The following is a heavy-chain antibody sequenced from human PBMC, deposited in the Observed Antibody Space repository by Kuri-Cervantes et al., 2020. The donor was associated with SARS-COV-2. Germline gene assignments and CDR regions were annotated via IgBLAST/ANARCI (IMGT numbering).Heavy chain of an antibody. CDR2: IKQDGSEK. Sequence: GESLKISCAASGFTFSSYWMSWVRQAPGKGLEWVANIKQDGSEKYYVDSVKGRFTISRDNAKNSLYLQMNSLRAEDTAVYYCARDNPFILAIVVVPAAPLYYFDYWGQGTLVTVSS. CDR3: ARDNPFILAIVVVPAAPLYYFDY. V-gene: IGHV3-7*03. CDR1: GFTFSSYW. J-gene: IGHJ4*02. D-gene: IGHD2-2*03.